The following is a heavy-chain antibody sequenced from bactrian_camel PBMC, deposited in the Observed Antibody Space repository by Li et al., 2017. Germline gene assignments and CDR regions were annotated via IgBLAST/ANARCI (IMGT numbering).Heavy chain of an antibody. J-gene: IGHJ4*01. CDR3: AAEDQAPWDMGWICNYNS. CDR2: VDSYGVT. Sequence: HVQLVESGGGSVQAGGSLRLSCAASGYPVSRLCMGWFRQAPGSQRETVATVDSYGVTKVAGSVKGRFTLSKDNAKNTLYLRMDNLKPEDTALYTCAAEDQAPWDMGWICNYNSWGQGTQVTVS. V-gene: IGHV3S53*01. CDR1: GYPVSRLC. D-gene: IGHD3*01.